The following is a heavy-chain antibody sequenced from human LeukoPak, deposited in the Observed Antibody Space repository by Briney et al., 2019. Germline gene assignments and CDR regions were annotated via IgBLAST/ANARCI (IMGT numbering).Heavy chain of an antibody. CDR3: ARGKQLWLYYFDY. V-gene: IGHV1-2*06. Sequence: GASVKVSCKASGYTFTGYYMHWVRQAPGQGLEWMGRINPNSGGTNYAQKFQGRVTMTRDTSISTAYMELSRLRSDDTAVYYCARGKQLWLYYFDYWDQGTLVTVSS. D-gene: IGHD5-18*01. CDR1: GYTFTGYY. J-gene: IGHJ4*02. CDR2: INPNSGGT.